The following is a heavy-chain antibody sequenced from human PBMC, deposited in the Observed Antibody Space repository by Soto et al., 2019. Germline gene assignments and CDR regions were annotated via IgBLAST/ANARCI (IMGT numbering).Heavy chain of an antibody. CDR3: ARDLAAAGTGGPDY. CDR1: GGSISSYY. CDR2: IYYSGST. D-gene: IGHD6-13*01. J-gene: IGHJ4*02. Sequence: NPSETLSLTCSVSGGSISSYYWSWSRQPPGKGLEWIGYIYYSGSTNYNPSLKSRVTISVDTSKNQFSLKLSSVTAAGTAVYYCARDLAAAGTGGPDYWGQGTLVPVPS. V-gene: IGHV4-59*01.